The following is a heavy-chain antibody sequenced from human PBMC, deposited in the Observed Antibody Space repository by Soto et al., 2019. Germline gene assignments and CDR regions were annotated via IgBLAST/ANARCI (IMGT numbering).Heavy chain of an antibody. CDR1: GFTFSSYS. V-gene: IGHV3-21*01. CDR3: AKEHPEDHYYYYYGMDV. CDR2: ISSSSSYI. J-gene: IGHJ6*02. Sequence: KTGGSLRLSCAASGFTFSSYSMNWVRQAPGKGLEWVSSISSSSSYIYYADSVKGRFTISRDNAKNSLYLQMNSLRAEDTAVYYCAKEHPEDHYYYYYGMDVWGQGTTVTVSS.